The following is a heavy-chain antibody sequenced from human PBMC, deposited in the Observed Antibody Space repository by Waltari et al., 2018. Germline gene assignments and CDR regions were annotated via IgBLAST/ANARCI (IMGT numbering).Heavy chain of an antibody. J-gene: IGHJ2*01. CDR3: ARDQGISRTTNWYFDV. Sequence: DVQLVESGGGLVQPGTSLRLSCVASGFSFNSYWMSWVRQAPGKGLRWVAKIKQDGSERLFVDSVKGRFTISRDNARNSLFLQMNSLRADDTAVYYCARDQGISRTTNWYFDVWGRGTLVTVSS. CDR1: GFSFNSYW. V-gene: IGHV3-7*01. CDR2: IKQDGSER.